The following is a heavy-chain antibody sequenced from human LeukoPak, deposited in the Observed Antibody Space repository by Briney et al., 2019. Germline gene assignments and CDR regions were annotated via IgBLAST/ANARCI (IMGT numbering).Heavy chain of an antibody. CDR1: GGSFSGYY. CDR3: ARHISSSWYFDY. CDR2: INHSGST. J-gene: IGHJ4*02. Sequence: PSETLSLTCAVYGGSFSGYYWSWIRQPPGKGLEWIGEINHSGSTNYNPSLKSRVTISVDTSKNQFSLKLSSVTAADTAVYYCARHISSSWYFDYWGQGTLVTVSS. V-gene: IGHV4-34*01. D-gene: IGHD6-13*01.